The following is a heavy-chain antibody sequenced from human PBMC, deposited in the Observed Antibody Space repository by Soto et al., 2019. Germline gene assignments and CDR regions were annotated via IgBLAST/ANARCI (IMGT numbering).Heavy chain of an antibody. CDR1: GFTFSSYA. D-gene: IGHD2-2*01. J-gene: IGHJ6*02. CDR2: ISYDGSNK. CDR3: ARDWEDIVVVPAAVRVGYYYYYGMDV. Sequence: PGGSLRLSCEASGFTFSSYAMHWVRQAPGKGLEWVAVISYDGSNKYYADSVKGRFTISRDNSKNTLYLQMNSLRAEDTAVYYCARDWEDIVVVPAAVRVGYYYYYGMDVWGQGTTVTVS. V-gene: IGHV3-30-3*01.